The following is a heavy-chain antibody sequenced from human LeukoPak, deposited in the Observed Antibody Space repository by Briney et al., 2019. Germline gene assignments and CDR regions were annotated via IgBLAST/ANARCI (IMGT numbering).Heavy chain of an antibody. CDR2: FDAEDGET. Sequence: GASVKVSCKVSGYTLTELSMHWGRQAPGKGLERKGGFDAEDGETIYAQKFQGRVTMTEDTSTDTAYMELSSLRSEDTAVYYCVIVLVAGRDIYYRRQGTLATVSA. CDR1: GYTLTELS. J-gene: IGHJ4*02. D-gene: IGHD2-15*01. CDR3: VIVLVAGRDIYY. V-gene: IGHV1-24*01.